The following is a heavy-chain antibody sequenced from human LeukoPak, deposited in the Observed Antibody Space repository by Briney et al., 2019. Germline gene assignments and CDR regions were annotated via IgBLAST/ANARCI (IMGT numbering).Heavy chain of an antibody. Sequence: PGGSLRLSCAASGFTFDDYAVHWVRHGPGKGLEWVSGISWNSGSKGYADSVKGRFTISRDNAKNSLYLQMNSLRAEDTALYYCAKDPVPSSYYYYGMDVWGQGTTVTVSS. CDR3: AKDPVPSSYYYYGMDV. D-gene: IGHD6-13*01. V-gene: IGHV3-9*01. CDR2: ISWNSGSK. CDR1: GFTFDDYA. J-gene: IGHJ6*02.